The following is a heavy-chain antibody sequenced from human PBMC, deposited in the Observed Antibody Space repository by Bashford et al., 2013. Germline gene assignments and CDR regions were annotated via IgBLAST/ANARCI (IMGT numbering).Heavy chain of an antibody. D-gene: IGHD4-17*01. CDR3: ARATVTTYPFPDYYYMDV. V-gene: IGHV1-69*06. J-gene: IGHJ6*03. CDR2: IIPIFGTA. Sequence: WVRQAPGQGLEWMGGIIPIFGTANYAQKFQGRVTITADKSTSTAYMELSSLRSEDTAVYYCARATVTTYPFPDYYYMDVWGKGTTVTVSS.